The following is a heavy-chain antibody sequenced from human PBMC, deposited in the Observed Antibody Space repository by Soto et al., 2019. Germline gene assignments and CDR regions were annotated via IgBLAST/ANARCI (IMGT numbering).Heavy chain of an antibody. J-gene: IGHJ3*02. V-gene: IGHV3-33*01. Sequence: PGESLKISCAASGFTFSSYGMHWVRQAPGKGLEWVALIWFDGSDKYYTESVKGRFTISRDNSKSTLYLQMNSLRAEDTAVYYCARLYCSASSCYSVGAFDIRGQGTMVTVSS. CDR2: IWFDGSDK. D-gene: IGHD2-15*01. CDR1: GFTFSSYG. CDR3: ARLYCSASSCYSVGAFDI.